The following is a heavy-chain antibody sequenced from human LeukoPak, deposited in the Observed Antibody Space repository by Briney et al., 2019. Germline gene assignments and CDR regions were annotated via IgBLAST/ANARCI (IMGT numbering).Heavy chain of an antibody. CDR3: ARRDIVVVPAAIHGDYYYYYYMDV. V-gene: IGHV3-48*01. CDR2: ISSSSSTI. J-gene: IGHJ6*03. D-gene: IGHD2-2*02. CDR1: GFTFSSYS. Sequence: GGSLRLSCAASGFTFSSYSMNWVRQAPGKGLEWVSYISSSSSTIYYADSVKGRFTISRDNAKNSPYLQMNSLRAEDTAVYYCARRDIVVVPAAIHGDYYYYYYMDVWGKGTTVTVSS.